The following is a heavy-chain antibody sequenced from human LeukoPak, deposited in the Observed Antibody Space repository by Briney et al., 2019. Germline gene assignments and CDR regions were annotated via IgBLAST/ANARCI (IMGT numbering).Heavy chain of an antibody. J-gene: IGHJ1*01. V-gene: IGHV3-23*01. D-gene: IGHD3-3*01. CDR2: ISSGGDNT. CDR3: AKDLDDFWSGYYQKYFQH. CDR1: GFTFSSYA. Sequence: GGSLRLSCAASGFTFSSYAMSWVRQAPGKGLEWVSTISSGGDNTYYADSVKGRFTISRDNSKNTLYLQMNSLRAEDTAVYYCAKDLDDFWSGYYQKYFQHWGQGTLVTVSS.